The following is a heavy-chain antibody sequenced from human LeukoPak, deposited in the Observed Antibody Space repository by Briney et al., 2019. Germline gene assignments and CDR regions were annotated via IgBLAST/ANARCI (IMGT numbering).Heavy chain of an antibody. Sequence: SETLSLTCAVSGHSISSCHYWGWIRQPPGKGLEWIGSLYNSGTTYYNPSLKSRVTISVDTSKNQFSLKLSSVTAADTAVYYCARDLVGATGWDAFDIWGQGTMVTVSS. D-gene: IGHD1-26*01. CDR2: LYNSGTT. V-gene: IGHV4-38-2*02. CDR1: GHSISSCHY. CDR3: ARDLVGATGWDAFDI. J-gene: IGHJ3*02.